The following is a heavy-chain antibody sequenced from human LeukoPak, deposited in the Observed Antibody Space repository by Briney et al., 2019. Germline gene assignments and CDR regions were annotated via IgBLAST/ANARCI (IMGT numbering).Heavy chain of an antibody. V-gene: IGHV3-21*01. CDR3: ARDPEGYNDY. CDR2: ISSSSSYI. Sequence: GGSLRLSCAASGFTFSSYSMNWVRQAPGRGLEWVSSISSSSSYIYYADSVKGRFTISRDNAKNSLYLQMNSLRAEDTAVYYCARDPEGYNDYWGQGTLVTVSS. D-gene: IGHD5-24*01. J-gene: IGHJ4*02. CDR1: GFTFSSYS.